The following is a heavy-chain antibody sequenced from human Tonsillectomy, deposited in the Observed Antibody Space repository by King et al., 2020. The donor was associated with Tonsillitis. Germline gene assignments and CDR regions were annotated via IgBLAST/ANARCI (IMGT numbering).Heavy chain of an antibody. D-gene: IGHD4/OR15-4a*01. CDR2: ISSGGRS. Sequence: VQLVESGGGLVQPWGSLGLSCAASGFTVSSNYINWVRQAPGKGLEWVSSISSGGRSYFADSVKGRCTISRDNSKNTLYLQMNSLRAEDTAVYYCARDDYVSGLFDYWGQGTLVTVSS. J-gene: IGHJ4*02. CDR3: ARDDYVSGLFDY. V-gene: IGHV3-66*01. CDR1: GFTVSSNY.